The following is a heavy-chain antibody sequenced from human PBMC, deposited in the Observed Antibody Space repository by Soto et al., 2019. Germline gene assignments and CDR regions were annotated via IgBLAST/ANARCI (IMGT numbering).Heavy chain of an antibody. CDR2: IHHTGST. CDR1: GRSISEINSY. CDR3: ARPEGGYGSGYSWFDP. J-gene: IGHJ5*02. V-gene: IGHV4-39*01. D-gene: IGHD5-12*01. Sequence: SETLSLTCSVSGRSISEINSYWGWIRQTPGEGLEWIGTIHHTGSTYYNPSLKSRVIISLDTSKNQFSLKLSSVTAADTALYYCARPEGGYGSGYSWFDPWGQGTRVAVS.